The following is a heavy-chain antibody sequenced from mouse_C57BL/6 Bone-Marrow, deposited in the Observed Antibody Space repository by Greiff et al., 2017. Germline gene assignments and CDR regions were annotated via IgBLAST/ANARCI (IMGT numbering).Heavy chain of an antibody. CDR3: ARLEIAGSSGDWYFDV. D-gene: IGHD1-1*01. CDR1: GYTFTSYD. J-gene: IGHJ1*03. V-gene: IGHV1-85*01. Sequence: VQLQQSGPELVKPGASVKLSCKASGYTFTSYDINWVKQRPGQGLEWIGWIYPRDGSTKYNEKFKGKATLTVDTSSSTAYMELHSLTSEDSAVYFGARLEIAGSSGDWYFDVWGTGTTVTVSS. CDR2: IYPRDGST.